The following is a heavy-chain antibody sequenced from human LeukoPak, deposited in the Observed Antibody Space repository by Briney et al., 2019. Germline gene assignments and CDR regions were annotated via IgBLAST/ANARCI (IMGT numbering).Heavy chain of an antibody. CDR1: GFTFSTYW. D-gene: IGHD6-13*01. Sequence: GGSLRLSCAASGFTFSTYWMSWVRQAPGKGLEWVANIKQDGREKYYVDSVKGRFTISRDNAKNSLYLQMSSLRAEDTAVYYCARGTIAAAGYYYFDYWGQGTQVTVSS. CDR3: ARGTIAAAGYYYFDY. CDR2: IKQDGREK. V-gene: IGHV3-7*04. J-gene: IGHJ4*02.